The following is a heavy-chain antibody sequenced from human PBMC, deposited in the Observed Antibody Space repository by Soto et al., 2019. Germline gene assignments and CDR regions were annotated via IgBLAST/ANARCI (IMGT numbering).Heavy chain of an antibody. CDR1: SGSISTSSHY. J-gene: IGHJ4*01. V-gene: IGHV4-39*01. D-gene: IGHD2-15*01. CDR2: IYYSGST. Sequence: PSETLSLTCTVFSGSISTSSHYWGWVRQPQGKGLEWMGSIYYSGSTYYNPPLKSRITISVDTSKNQFSLKLSSVSAADTALYYYSRHTVYCSGGGWRHIDYWCHGTLVSVST. CDR3: SRHTVYCSGGGWRHIDY.